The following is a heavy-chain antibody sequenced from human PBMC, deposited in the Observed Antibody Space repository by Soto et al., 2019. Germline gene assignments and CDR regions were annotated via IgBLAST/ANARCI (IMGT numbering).Heavy chain of an antibody. D-gene: IGHD5-12*01. CDR1: GGSFSGYY. CDR2: INHSGST. CDR3: ARLPKRLVAATYYYYYYGMDV. Sequence: SETLSLTCAVYGGSFSGYYWSWIRQPPGKGLEWIGEINHSGSTNYNPSLKSRVTISVDTSKNQFSLKLSSVTAADTAVYYCARLPKRLVAATYYYYYYGMDVWGQGTTVTVSS. V-gene: IGHV4-34*01. J-gene: IGHJ6*02.